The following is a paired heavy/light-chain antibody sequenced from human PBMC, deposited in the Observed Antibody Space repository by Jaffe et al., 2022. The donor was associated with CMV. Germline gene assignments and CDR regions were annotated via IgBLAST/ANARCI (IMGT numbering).Heavy chain of an antibody. CDR1: GFTVSSNY. Sequence: EVQLVESGGGLVQPGGSLRLSCAASGFTVSSNYMSWVRQAPGKGLEWVSVIYSGGSTYYADSVKGRFTISRDNSKNTLYLQMNSLRAEDTAVYYCARGDPYYYDSSGYSHPDEVWGQGTLVTVSS. V-gene: IGHV3-66*01. CDR2: IYSGGST. J-gene: IGHJ4*02. CDR3: ARGDPYYYDSSGYSHPDEV. D-gene: IGHD3-22*01.
Light chain of an antibody. J-gene: IGKJ4*01. CDR2: AAS. CDR1: QSISSY. V-gene: IGKV1-39*01. Sequence: DIQMTQSPSSLSASVGDRVTITCRASQSISSYLNWYQQKPGKAPKLLIYAASSLQSGVPSRFSGSGSGTDFTLTISSLQPEDFATYYCQQSYGTFGGGTKVEIK. CDR3: QQSYGT.